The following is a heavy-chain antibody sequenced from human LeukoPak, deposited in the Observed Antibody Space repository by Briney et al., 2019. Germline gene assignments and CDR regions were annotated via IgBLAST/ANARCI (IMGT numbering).Heavy chain of an antibody. CDR1: GLTFSSHW. Sequence: PGGSLRLSCAASGLTFSSHWMSWVRQAPGKGLEWVANIKQDGSEKYYVDSVKGRFTISRDNAKNSLYLQMNSLRAEDTAVYYCARRYFDYWGQGTQVTVSS. CDR2: IKQDGSEK. J-gene: IGHJ4*02. CDR3: ARRYFDY. V-gene: IGHV3-7*01.